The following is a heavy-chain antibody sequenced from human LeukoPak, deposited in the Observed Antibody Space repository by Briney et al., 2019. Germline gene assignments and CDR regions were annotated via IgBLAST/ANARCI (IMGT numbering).Heavy chain of an antibody. CDR3: AKDLGYDFWSGYLRL. J-gene: IGHJ3*01. CDR1: GFTFSSYA. D-gene: IGHD3-3*01. CDR2: ISGSGGST. Sequence: PGRSLRLSCAASGFTFSSYAMSWVRQAPGKGLEWVSAISGSGGSTYYADSVKGRFTISRDNSKNTLYLQMNSLRAEDTAVYYCAKDLGYDFWSGYLRLWGQGTMVTVSS. V-gene: IGHV3-23*01.